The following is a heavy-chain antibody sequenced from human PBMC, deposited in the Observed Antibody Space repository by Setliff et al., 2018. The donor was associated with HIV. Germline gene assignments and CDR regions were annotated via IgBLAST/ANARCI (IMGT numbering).Heavy chain of an antibody. J-gene: IGHJ6*03. CDR1: GESFSGHH. CDR2: INHSGSI. Sequence: SETLSLTCAVCGESFSGHHCSWIRQPPGKGLEWIGKINHSGSINYNPSLKSRVTISVDTSKNRFSLRLSSVTAADTAMYYCAREYYRSGGYYSGWKYYYMDVWGKGTTVTVSS. CDR3: AREYYRSGGYYSGWKYYYMDV. D-gene: IGHD2-15*01. V-gene: IGHV4-34*01.